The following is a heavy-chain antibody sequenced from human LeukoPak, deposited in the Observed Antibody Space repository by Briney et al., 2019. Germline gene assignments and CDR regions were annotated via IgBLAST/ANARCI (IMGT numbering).Heavy chain of an antibody. Sequence: GGSLRLSCAASGFTFSSYEMNWVRQAPGKGLEWVSYISSSGSTIYYADSVKGRFTISRDNDKNSLYLQMNSLRAEDTAVYYCARDSAIFGRFDPWGQGTLVTVSS. CDR1: GFTFSSYE. D-gene: IGHD3-3*01. CDR3: ARDSAIFGRFDP. J-gene: IGHJ5*02. V-gene: IGHV3-48*03. CDR2: ISSSGSTI.